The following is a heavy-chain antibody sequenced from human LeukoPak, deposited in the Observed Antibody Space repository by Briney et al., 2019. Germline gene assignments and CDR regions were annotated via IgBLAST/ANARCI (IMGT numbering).Heavy chain of an antibody. J-gene: IGHJ4*02. Sequence: ASVKVSCKATGYTLSSYGMSWVRQAPGQGLEWMAWISVSRGDTQYAQKFQGRVTMTTDTSTSTAYMELRSLRSDDTAVYYCVSADWRGLGNRNDVANFDYWGQGTLVTVSS. CDR3: VSADWRGLGNRNDVANFDY. D-gene: IGHD1-1*01. CDR2: ISVSRGDT. CDR1: GYTLSSYG. V-gene: IGHV1-18*01.